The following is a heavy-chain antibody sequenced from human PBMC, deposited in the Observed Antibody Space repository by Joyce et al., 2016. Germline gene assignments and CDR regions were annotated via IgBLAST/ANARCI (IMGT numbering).Heavy chain of an antibody. CDR3: ARGGYSYGYGDAFDI. V-gene: IGHV3-53*04. J-gene: IGHJ3*02. D-gene: IGHD5-18*01. CDR1: GFIVSSNY. CDR2: IYSGGTT. Sequence: EVQLVESGGGLVQPGGSLRLSCAASGFIVSSNYMSWVRQAPGKGLEWVSVIYSGGTTYYADSVKGRCTISRHNSKNTLYLQMSSLRAEDTAVYYCARGGYSYGYGDAFDIWGQGTMVTVSS.